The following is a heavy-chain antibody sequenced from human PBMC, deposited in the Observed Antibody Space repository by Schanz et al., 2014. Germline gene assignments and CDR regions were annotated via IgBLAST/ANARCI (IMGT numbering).Heavy chain of an antibody. CDR3: AGDWASGRYYSDY. CDR1: GFTVSINY. D-gene: IGHD1-26*01. V-gene: IGHV3-66*02. CDR2: MYINSGST. J-gene: IGHJ4*02. Sequence: EVQVVESGGGLVQPGGSLRLSCAASGFTVSINYMSWVRQAPGKGLEWVSSMYINSGSTQYADSVKGRFAISRDNSKDTLYLQMNSLRTEDTAVYYCAGDWASGRYYSDYWGQGTLVTVSS.